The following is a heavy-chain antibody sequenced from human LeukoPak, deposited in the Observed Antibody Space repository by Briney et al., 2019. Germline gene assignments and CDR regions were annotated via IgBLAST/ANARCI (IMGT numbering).Heavy chain of an antibody. CDR2: IIPILGMA. D-gene: IGHD3-9*01. J-gene: IGHJ5*02. V-gene: IGHV1-69*04. Sequence: ASVKVSCKASGGTFSSYAISWVRQAPGQGLEWMGRIIPILGMANYAQKFQGRVTITSDKSTSTAYMELSSLRSEDTAVYYCARVVGPNYDFLTGYYPSWGALLAPGGQETLVTVSS. CDR1: GGTFSSYA. CDR3: ARVVGPNYDFLTGYYPSWGALLAP.